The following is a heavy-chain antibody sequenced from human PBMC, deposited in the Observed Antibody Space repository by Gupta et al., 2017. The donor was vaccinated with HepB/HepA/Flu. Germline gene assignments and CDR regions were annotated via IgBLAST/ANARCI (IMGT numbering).Heavy chain of an antibody. CDR1: GFSFSSYA. J-gene: IGHJ4*02. CDR2: LENSGSYT. V-gene: IGHV3-23*05. CDR3: AKHSGVTRIGRYFDS. Sequence: EVQMLESGGGLVQPGGSLRLSCAASGFSFSSYAMRWVRQALGKGLEWVSALENSGSYTYYADSAKGRFTISRDNSKGTLYLEMNSLTADDTAVYYCAKHSGVTRIGRYFDSWGQGTLVTVSS. D-gene: IGHD3-3*01.